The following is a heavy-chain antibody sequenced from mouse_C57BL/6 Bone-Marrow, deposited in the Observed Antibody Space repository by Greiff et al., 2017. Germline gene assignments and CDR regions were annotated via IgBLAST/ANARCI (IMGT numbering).Heavy chain of an antibody. CDR3: AKANLGWYWYFDV. Sequence: VQLQQSGAELARPGASVKLSCKASGYTFTSYGISWVKQRTGQGLEWIGEIYHRSSNTYYNEKFKGKATLTVDKSSSTAYMELRKLTSEDSAVYVCAKANLGWYWYFDVWGTGTTVTVSS. V-gene: IGHV1-81*01. CDR2: IYHRSSNT. CDR1: GYTFTSYG. J-gene: IGHJ1*03. D-gene: IGHD2-3*01.